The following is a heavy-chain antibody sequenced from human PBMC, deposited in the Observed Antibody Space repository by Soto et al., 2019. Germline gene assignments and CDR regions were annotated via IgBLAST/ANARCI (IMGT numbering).Heavy chain of an antibody. V-gene: IGHV1-3*01. CDR2: INAGNGNT. Sequence: ASVKVSCKASGYTFTSYAMHWVRQAPGQRLEWMGWINAGNGNTKYSQKFQGRVTITRDTSASTAYMELSSLRSEDTAVYYCARYDILTGQPLGFDPWGQGTLVTVSS. CDR1: GYTFTSYA. J-gene: IGHJ5*02. D-gene: IGHD3-9*01. CDR3: ARYDILTGQPLGFDP.